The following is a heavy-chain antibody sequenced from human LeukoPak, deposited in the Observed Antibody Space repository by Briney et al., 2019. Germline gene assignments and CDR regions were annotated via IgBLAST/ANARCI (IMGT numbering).Heavy chain of an antibody. J-gene: IGHJ4*02. V-gene: IGHV3-7*01. CDR1: GFTFSSYA. D-gene: IGHD4-11*01. CDR2: IKRDGSEK. Sequence: GGPLRLSCAASGFTFSSYAMTWVRQAPGKGLEWVANIKRDGSEKYYVDSVKGRFTISRDNAKNSLYLQMNSLRAEDTAMYYCARYDYSDYGIAYWGQGTLVTVSS. CDR3: ARYDYSDYGIAY.